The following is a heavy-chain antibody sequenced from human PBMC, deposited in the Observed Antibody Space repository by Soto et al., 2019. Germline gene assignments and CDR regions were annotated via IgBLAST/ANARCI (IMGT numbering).Heavy chain of an antibody. CDR3: ARDSSYSSGWYEGHLGKPAYDY. J-gene: IGHJ4*02. V-gene: IGHV1-46*01. CDR1: GYTFTSYY. Sequence: ASVKVSCKASGYTFTSYYMHWVRQAPGQGLEWMGIINPSGGSTSYAQKFQGRVTMTRDTSTSTVYMELSSLRSEDTAVYYCARDSSYSSGWYEGHLGKPAYDYWGQGTLVTVSS. CDR2: INPSGGST. D-gene: IGHD6-19*01.